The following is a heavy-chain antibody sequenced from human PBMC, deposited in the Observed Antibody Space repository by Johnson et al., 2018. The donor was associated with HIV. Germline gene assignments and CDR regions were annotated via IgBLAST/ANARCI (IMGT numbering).Heavy chain of an antibody. D-gene: IGHD4-11*01. CDR1: GFTFSSYA. J-gene: IGHJ3*02. Sequence: VQLVESGGGVGQPGGSLRVSCSASGFTFSSYAMSWVRQAAGKGLEWVSGISGSGDSIGYADSVKGRVTISRDNSKNTMYLQMNSLTGEDTALYYCAKDRHYTTFNAFDIWGQGTTVTVSS. V-gene: IGHV3-23*04. CDR2: ISGSGDSI. CDR3: AKDRHYTTFNAFDI.